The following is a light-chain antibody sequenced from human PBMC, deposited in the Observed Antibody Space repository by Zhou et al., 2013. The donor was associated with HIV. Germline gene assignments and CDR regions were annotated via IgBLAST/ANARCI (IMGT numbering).Light chain of an antibody. V-gene: IGKV3-11*01. Sequence: IVLTQSPATLSLSPGERATLSCRASQSVRTYLAWYQQRPDQAPRLLIYDASNRATGIPARFSGSGSGTDFTLTISSLEPEDFAVYYCQQRSNWPSWTFGQGTKVEIK. CDR2: DAS. CDR1: QSVRTY. CDR3: QQRSNWPSWT. J-gene: IGKJ1*01.